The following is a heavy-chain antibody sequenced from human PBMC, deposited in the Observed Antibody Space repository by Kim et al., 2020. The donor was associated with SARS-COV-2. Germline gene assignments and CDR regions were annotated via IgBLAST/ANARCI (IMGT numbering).Heavy chain of an antibody. CDR3: ARGDFVGATLFTVPKPLDY. J-gene: IGHJ4*02. Sequence: SVKVSCKASGGTFSSYAISWVRQAPGQGLEWMGGIIPIFGTANYAQKFQGRVTITADESTSTAYMELSSLRSEDTAVYYCARGDFVGATLFTVPKPLDYWGQGTLVTVSS. CDR2: IIPIFGTA. V-gene: IGHV1-69*13. CDR1: GGTFSSYA. D-gene: IGHD1-26*01.